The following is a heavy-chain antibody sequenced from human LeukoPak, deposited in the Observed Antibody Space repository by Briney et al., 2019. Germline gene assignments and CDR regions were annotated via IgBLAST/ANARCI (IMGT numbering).Heavy chain of an antibody. D-gene: IGHD2-2*01. V-gene: IGHV1-18*01. CDR1: GYTFTNFG. Sequence: ASVKVSCKASGYTFTNFGITWVRQAPGQGLERMGWISAYNGNTKYAQKVQGRVTMTTDTSTSTAFMELRSLRSDDTAVYYCARGGVFCSSSTCPLNWLDPWGQGTLVTVSS. CDR2: ISAYNGNT. CDR3: ARGGVFCSSSTCPLNWLDP. J-gene: IGHJ5*02.